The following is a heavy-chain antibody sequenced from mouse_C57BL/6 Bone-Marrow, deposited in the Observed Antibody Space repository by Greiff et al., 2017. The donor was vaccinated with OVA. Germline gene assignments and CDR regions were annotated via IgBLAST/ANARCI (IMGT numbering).Heavy chain of an antibody. J-gene: IGHJ2*01. Sequence: EVKLMESEGGLVQPGSSMTLSCTASGFTFSDYYMAWVRQAPEKGLEWVANINYDGSSTYYLDSLKSRFIISRDNAKNILYLQMSSLKSEDTATYYCARDFYKGFDYWGQGTTLTVSS. V-gene: IGHV5-16*01. CDR1: GFTFSDYY. CDR3: ARDFYKGFDY. D-gene: IGHD1-3*01. CDR2: INYDGSST.